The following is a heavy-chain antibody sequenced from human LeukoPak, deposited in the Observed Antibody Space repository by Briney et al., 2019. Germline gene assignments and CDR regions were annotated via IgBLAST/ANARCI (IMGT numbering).Heavy chain of an antibody. CDR2: IRSKAYGGTT. CDR3: TRAGAVAGVFDY. Sequence: GGSLRLSCTASGFTFGDYAMSWVRQAPGKGLEWVGFIRSKAYGGTTEYAASVKGRFTISRDDPKSIAYLQMNSLKTEDTAVYYCTRAGAVAGVFDYWGQGTLVTVSP. D-gene: IGHD6-19*01. V-gene: IGHV3-49*04. J-gene: IGHJ4*02. CDR1: GFTFGDYA.